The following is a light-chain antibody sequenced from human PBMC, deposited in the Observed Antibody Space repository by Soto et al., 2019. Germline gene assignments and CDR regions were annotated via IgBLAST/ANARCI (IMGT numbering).Light chain of an antibody. J-gene: IGKJ1*01. V-gene: IGKV3-15*01. CDR1: QSVSSN. Sequence: EIVMTQSPATLSVSPGERATLSCRASQSVSSNLAWYQQKPGQAPRLLIYGASTRATGIPVRFSGSGSGTAFTLTISSLQSEDFAVNYCQQYYNWPPWTFGQGTKV. CDR2: GAS. CDR3: QQYYNWPPWT.